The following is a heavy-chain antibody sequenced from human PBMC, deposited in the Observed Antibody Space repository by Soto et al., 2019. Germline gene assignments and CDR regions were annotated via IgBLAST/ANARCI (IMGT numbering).Heavy chain of an antibody. CDR1: GYTFTSYA. D-gene: IGHD2-2*01. CDR2: INAGNGNT. V-gene: IGHV1-3*01. Sequence: ASVKVSCKASGYTFTSYAMHWVRQAPGQRLEWMGWINAGNGNTKYSQKFQGRVTITRDTSASTAYMELSSLRSEDTAVYYCARISVPAARNNAFDIWGQGTMVTVSS. CDR3: ARISVPAARNNAFDI. J-gene: IGHJ3*02.